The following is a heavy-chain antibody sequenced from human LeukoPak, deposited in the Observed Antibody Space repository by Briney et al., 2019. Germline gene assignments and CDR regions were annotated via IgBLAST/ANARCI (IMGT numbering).Heavy chain of an antibody. D-gene: IGHD3-22*01. CDR3: ARANYYDNSGYSRGAFDI. CDR1: GGSITNYY. Sequence: PSETLSLTCTVSGGSITNYYWTWIRQPPGKGLEWIGHIYYSGSTNYNPSLKSRVSISVDTSKKQFSLKLTSVTAADTALYYCARANYYDNSGYSRGAFDIWGQGTMVTVSS. V-gene: IGHV4-59*08. CDR2: IYYSGST. J-gene: IGHJ3*02.